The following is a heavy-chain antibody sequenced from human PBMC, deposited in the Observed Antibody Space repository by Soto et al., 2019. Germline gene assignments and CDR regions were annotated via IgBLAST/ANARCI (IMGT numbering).Heavy chain of an antibody. CDR3: VRTTQPGTPTFFDY. CDR1: GFTFGDHY. V-gene: IGHV3-72*01. D-gene: IGHD4-4*01. CDR2: IRNKAHSYST. Sequence: GGSLRLSCAASGFTFGDHYIDWVRQAPGKGLEWIGRIRNKAHSYSTTYAASVKGRLTLPRDDSKNSVYLQMNSLKTEDTAVYYCVRTTQPGTPTFFDYWGQGSLVIVSS. J-gene: IGHJ4*02.